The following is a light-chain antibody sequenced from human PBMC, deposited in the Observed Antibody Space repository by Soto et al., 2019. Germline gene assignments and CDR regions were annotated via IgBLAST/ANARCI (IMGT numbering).Light chain of an antibody. Sequence: QSALIQPRSVSGSPGQSVTISCTATGSDVGDSSHVSWYQLHPGKAPKLMIYEVNNRPSGVPDRFSGSKSGSTASLTISGLQAEDEAEYYCCLSPGSLTWLFGGGTKVTVL. CDR1: GSDVGDSSH. V-gene: IGLV2-11*01. CDR3: CLSPGSLTWL. CDR2: EVN. J-gene: IGLJ3*02.